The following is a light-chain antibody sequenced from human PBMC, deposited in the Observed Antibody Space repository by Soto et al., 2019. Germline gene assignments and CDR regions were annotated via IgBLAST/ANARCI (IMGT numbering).Light chain of an antibody. CDR2: GAS. Sequence: EIVLTQSPGTLSLSRGERATLSCRVSQSVDSTYLTWYQQKPGQAPRLLIYGASSRATGIPDRFSGGGSGTEFTLTISSLQSEDFALYYCQQYKNWPRTFGQGAKVDI. CDR1: QSVDSTY. CDR3: QQYKNWPRT. J-gene: IGKJ1*01. V-gene: IGKV3-20*01.